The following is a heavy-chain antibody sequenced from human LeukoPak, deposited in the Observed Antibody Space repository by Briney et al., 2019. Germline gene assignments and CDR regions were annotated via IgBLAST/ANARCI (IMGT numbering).Heavy chain of an antibody. CDR3: ARLPTETYYDFWSGYYQNYYYYGMDV. V-gene: IGHV1-18*01. CDR2: ISAYNGNT. CDR1: GYTFTSYG. Sequence: GASVKVSCKASGYTFTSYGISWVRQAPGQGLEWMGWISAYNGNTNYAQKLQGRVTMTTDTSTSTAYMELRSLRSEDTAVYYCARLPTETYYDFWSGYYQNYYYYGMDVRGQGTTVTVSS. D-gene: IGHD3-3*01. J-gene: IGHJ6*02.